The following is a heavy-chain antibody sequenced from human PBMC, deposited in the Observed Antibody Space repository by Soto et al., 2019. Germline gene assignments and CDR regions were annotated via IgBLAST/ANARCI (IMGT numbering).Heavy chain of an antibody. CDR1: GVTLSTYA. V-gene: IGHV3-30-3*01. CDR2: ISYDGTTK. D-gene: IGHD2-15*01. CDR3: ARDTLRLLLAVKVDY. J-gene: IGHJ4*02. Sequence: QVQLVESGGGLVQPGRSLRLSCAASGVTLSTYAMHWVRQAPGKGLEWVAVISYDGTTKYYADTVKGRFTISRVSSKNTVYLVMNSLRAEDTAVCYCARDTLRLLLAVKVDYWGQGTLVTVSS.